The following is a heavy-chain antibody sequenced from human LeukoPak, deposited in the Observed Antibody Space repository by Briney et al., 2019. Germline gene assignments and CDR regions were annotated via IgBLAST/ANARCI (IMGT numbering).Heavy chain of an antibody. V-gene: IGHV3-21*01. CDR3: AGARHYYDSSRSDY. J-gene: IGHJ4*02. D-gene: IGHD3-22*01. CDR1: GFTFSSYG. CDR2: ISSSSSYI. Sequence: GGSLRLSCAASGFTFSSYGMHWVRQAPGKGLEWVSSISSSSSYIYYADSVKGRFTISRDNAKNSLYLQMNSLRAEDTAVYYCAGARHYYDSSRSDYWGQGTLVTVSS.